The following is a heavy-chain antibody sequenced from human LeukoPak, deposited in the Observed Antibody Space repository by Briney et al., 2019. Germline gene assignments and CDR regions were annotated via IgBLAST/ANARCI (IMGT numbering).Heavy chain of an antibody. CDR2: INHSGST. V-gene: IGHV4-34*01. CDR1: GGSLSGYY. Sequence: SETLSLTCAVYGGSLSGYYWSWIRQPPGKGLEWIGEINHSGSTNYNPSLKSRVTISVDTSKNQFSLKLSSVTAADTAVYYCARGSVGATAFWYWGQGTLVTVSS. CDR3: ARGSVGATAFWY. J-gene: IGHJ4*02. D-gene: IGHD1-26*01.